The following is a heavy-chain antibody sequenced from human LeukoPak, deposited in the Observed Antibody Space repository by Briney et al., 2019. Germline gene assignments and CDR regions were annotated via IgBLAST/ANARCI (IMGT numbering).Heavy chain of an antibody. CDR1: GFTFSDYY. CDR2: ISSSGDII. J-gene: IGHJ4*02. D-gene: IGHD6-13*01. CDR3: ARRKHSSGWSPNEFYFDY. Sequence: GGSLRICCAASGFTFSDYYMSWIRQAPGKGLEWVPYISSSGDIIYYAHSVKGRFTISRDNAKDSLYLQMNSLRADDTAVYYCARRKHSSGWSPNEFYFDYWGQGTLVTVSS. V-gene: IGHV3-11*01.